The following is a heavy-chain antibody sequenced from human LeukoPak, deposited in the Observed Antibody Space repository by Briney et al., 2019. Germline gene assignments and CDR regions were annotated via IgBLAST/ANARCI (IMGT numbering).Heavy chain of an antibody. D-gene: IGHD3-10*01. V-gene: IGHV4-34*01. CDR1: GGSFSGYY. CDR3: ARWAYSQYYGSGSFDY. Sequence: PSETLSLTCAVYGGSFSGYYWSWIRQPPGKGLERIGEINHSGSTNYNPSLKSRVTISVDTSKNQFSLKLSSVTAADTAVYYCARWAYSQYYGSGSFDYWGQGTLVTVSS. J-gene: IGHJ4*02. CDR2: INHSGST.